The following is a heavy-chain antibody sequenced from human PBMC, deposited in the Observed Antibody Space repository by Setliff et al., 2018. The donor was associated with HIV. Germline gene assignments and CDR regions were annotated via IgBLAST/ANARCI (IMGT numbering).Heavy chain of an antibody. J-gene: IGHJ6*03. CDR2: IIPNGAGT. D-gene: IGHD6-6*01. CDR3: ARGSTSSWSYHYMDV. V-gene: IGHV1-69*10. CDR1: GGTFSSHP. Sequence: VKVSCKASGGTFSSHPISWVRQAPGQGLEWMGRIIPNGAGTNYSQKFQGKVTITRDTSASTAYMELSSLRSEDTAVYFCARGSTSSWSYHYMDVWGKGTTVTVSS.